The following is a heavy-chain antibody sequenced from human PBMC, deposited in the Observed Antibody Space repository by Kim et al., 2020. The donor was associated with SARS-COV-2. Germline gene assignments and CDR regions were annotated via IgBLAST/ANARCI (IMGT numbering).Heavy chain of an antibody. CDR2: TA. CDR3: ARSAGGGFDY. J-gene: IGHJ4*02. V-gene: IGHV1-69*01. Sequence: TANYAQKFQGRVTITADESTSTAYMELSSLRSEDTAVYYCARSAGGGFDYWGQGTLVTVSS. D-gene: IGHD3-10*01.